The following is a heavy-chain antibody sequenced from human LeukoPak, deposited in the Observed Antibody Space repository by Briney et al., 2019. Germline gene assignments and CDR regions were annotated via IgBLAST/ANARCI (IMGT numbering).Heavy chain of an antibody. Sequence: ASVKVSCKASGYTFTGYYIHWVRQAPGQGLEWMGWINPKTGGTNSAQKFQGRVTMTRDTSISTAYMELSNLGSDDTAMYYCARLSDTKWFDPWGQGTLVTVSS. D-gene: IGHD2-21*02. J-gene: IGHJ5*02. CDR1: GYTFTGYY. CDR3: ARLSDTKWFDP. V-gene: IGHV1-2*02. CDR2: INPKTGGT.